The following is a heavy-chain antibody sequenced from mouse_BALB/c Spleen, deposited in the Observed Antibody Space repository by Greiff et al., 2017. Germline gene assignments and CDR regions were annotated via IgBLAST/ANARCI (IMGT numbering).Heavy chain of an antibody. CDR1: GYTFTSYW. CDR2: INPSTGYT. CDR3: ARKSFYYDYYAMDY. J-gene: IGHJ4*01. V-gene: IGHV1-7*01. Sequence: QVQLKQSGAELAKPGASVKMSCKASGYTFTSYWMHWVKQRPGQGLEWIGYINPSTGYTEYNQKFKDKATLTADKSSSTAYMQLSSLTSEDSAVYYCARKSFYYDYYAMDYWGQGTSVTVSS. D-gene: IGHD2-1*01.